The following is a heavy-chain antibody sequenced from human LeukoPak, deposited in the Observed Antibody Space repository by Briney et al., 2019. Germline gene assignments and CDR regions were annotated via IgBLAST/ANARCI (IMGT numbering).Heavy chain of an antibody. Sequence: PGGSLRLSCAASGFTFRSYSMNWVRQAPGKGLEWVSAIDPSSTYIYYADSVKGRFTISRDNAENSLYLQMNSLRVEDTAVYYCTRGGHVDYCGQGTLVTVSS. CDR3: TRGGHVDY. D-gene: IGHD3-16*01. CDR1: GFTFRSYS. J-gene: IGHJ4*02. V-gene: IGHV3-21*01. CDR2: IDPSSTYI.